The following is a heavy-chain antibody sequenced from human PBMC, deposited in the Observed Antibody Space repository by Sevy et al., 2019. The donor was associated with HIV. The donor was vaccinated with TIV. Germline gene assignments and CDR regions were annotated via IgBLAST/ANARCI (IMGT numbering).Heavy chain of an antibody. Sequence: SQTLSLTCAISGDSVSSNSAAWNWIRQSPSRGLEWLGRTYYRSKWYNDYAVSVKSRLTINPDTSKNQYSLQLNSVTPEDTAVYYCAREAIAVAGGHGFDYWGQGTLVTVSS. CDR2: TYYRSKWYN. D-gene: IGHD6-19*01. CDR1: GDSVSSNSAA. V-gene: IGHV6-1*01. J-gene: IGHJ4*02. CDR3: AREAIAVAGGHGFDY.